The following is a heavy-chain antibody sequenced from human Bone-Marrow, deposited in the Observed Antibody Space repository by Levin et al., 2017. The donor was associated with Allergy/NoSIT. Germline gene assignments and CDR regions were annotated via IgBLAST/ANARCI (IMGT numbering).Heavy chain of an antibody. V-gene: IGHV4-4*02. Sequence: SETLSLTCAVSGGSISSSNWWSWVRQPPGKGLEWIGEIYHSGSTNYNPSLKSRVTISVDKSKNQFSLKLSSVTAADTAVYYCARDGVTRYYYYGMDVWGQGTTVTVSS. CDR2: IYHSGST. CDR1: GGSISSSNW. J-gene: IGHJ6*02. D-gene: IGHD2-21*02. CDR3: ARDGVTRYYYYGMDV.